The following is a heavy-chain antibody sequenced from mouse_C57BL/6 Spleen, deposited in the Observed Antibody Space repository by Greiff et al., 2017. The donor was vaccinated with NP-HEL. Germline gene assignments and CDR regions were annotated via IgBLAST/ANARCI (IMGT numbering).Heavy chain of an antibody. CDR2: IYPGDGDT. Sequence: VQLQQSGPELVKPGASVKISCKASGYAFSSSWMNWVKQRPGKGLEWIGRIYPGDGDTNYNGKFKGKATLTADKSSSTAYMQRSSLTSEDSAVYFCARWLLPFDYWGQGTTLTVSS. CDR1: GYAFSSSW. CDR3: ARWLLPFDY. V-gene: IGHV1-82*01. J-gene: IGHJ2*01. D-gene: IGHD2-3*01.